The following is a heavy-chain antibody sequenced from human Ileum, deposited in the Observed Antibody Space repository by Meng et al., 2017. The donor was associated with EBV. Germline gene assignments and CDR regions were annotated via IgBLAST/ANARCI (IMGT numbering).Heavy chain of an antibody. J-gene: IGHJ4*02. V-gene: IGHV1-18*01. CDR2: ISTYNGDT. CDR3: ARDPSNSAGRRTYFDY. CDR1: GYIFSIHA. Sequence: VLLVQSGAEVKTPGASVKVSCKTSGYIFSIHAISWLRQAPGQGLEWMGWISTYNGDTNYEQKLQDRVTITTDTSTSTAYMELRSLRSDDTAMYYCARDPSNSAGRRTYFDYWGQGTLVTVSS. D-gene: IGHD3-10*01.